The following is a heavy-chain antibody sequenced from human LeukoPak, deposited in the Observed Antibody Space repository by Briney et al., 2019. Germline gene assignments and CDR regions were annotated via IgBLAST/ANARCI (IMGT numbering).Heavy chain of an antibody. CDR3: AREYTAMAYDY. D-gene: IGHD5-18*01. CDR2: ISSTSTYI. V-gene: IGHV3-21*01. J-gene: IGHJ4*02. Sequence: GGSLRLSCVASGFAFSDDSMNWVCQPPGKGLEWVSSISSTSTYIYYADSVKGRFTISRDNARNSLFLQMNNLRVDDSAVYYCAREYTAMAYDYWGQGNLVTVSS. CDR1: GFAFSDDS.